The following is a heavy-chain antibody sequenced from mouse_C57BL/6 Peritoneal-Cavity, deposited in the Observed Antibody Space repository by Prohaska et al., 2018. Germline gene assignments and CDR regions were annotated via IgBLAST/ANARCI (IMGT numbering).Heavy chain of an antibody. CDR1: FTFTSYW. V-gene: IGHV1-55*01. CDR2: IYPGSGST. CDR3: ARDYYADY. Sequence: FTFTSYWITWVKQRPGQGLEWIGDIYPGSGSTNYNEKFKSKATLTVDTSSSTAYMQLSSLTSEDSAVYYCARDYYADYWGQGTILTVSS. J-gene: IGHJ2*01.